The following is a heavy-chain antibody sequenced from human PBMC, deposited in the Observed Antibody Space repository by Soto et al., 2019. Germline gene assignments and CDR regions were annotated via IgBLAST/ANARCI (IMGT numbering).Heavy chain of an antibody. CDR3: ARHWYLGSLGY. CDR2: IYYSGSI. J-gene: IGHJ4*02. CDR1: GGSISSDY. D-gene: IGHD3-16*01. V-gene: IGHV4-59*08. Sequence: QVQLQESGPGLVKPSETLSLTCTVSGGSISSDYWTWIRQPPGQGLEWIGYIYYSGSINYNPSLVSGVAISVDTSKNQVALKLTSVTAADTAVYYWARHWYLGSLGYWGQGTLGSVAS.